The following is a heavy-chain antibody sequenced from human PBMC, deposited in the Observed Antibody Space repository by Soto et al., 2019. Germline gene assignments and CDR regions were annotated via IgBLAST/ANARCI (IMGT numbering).Heavy chain of an antibody. J-gene: IGHJ5*01. CDR2: IYYSGST. CDR3: ARALGYSSSRYPMNWFDP. CDR1: GGSISSYY. Sequence: SETLSLTCTVSGGSISSYYWSWIRQPPGKGLEWIGYIYYSGSTNYNPSLKSRVTMSVDTSKNQFSLKLSSVTAADTAVYYCARALGYSSSRYPMNWFDPWGQGTLVTVSS. D-gene: IGHD6-13*01. V-gene: IGHV4-59*01.